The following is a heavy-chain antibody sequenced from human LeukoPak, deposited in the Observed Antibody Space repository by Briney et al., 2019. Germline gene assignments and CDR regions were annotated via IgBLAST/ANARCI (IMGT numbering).Heavy chain of an antibody. D-gene: IGHD1-1*01. CDR3: AKGQELDDGVFDS. CDR1: GFTFTSIA. V-gene: IGHV3-23*01. CDR2: IRGTGDST. Sequence: PGRSLRLSCAASGFTFTSIAMTWVRQAPGKGLYWVSTIRGTGDSTHYADSVKGRFIISRDKSKNMLYLQMNGLRAEDTAIYYCAKGQELDDGVFDSWGQGTLVTVSS. J-gene: IGHJ4*02.